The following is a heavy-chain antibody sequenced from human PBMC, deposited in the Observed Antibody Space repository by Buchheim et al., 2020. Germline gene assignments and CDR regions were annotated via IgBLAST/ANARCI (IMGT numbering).Heavy chain of an antibody. V-gene: IGHV1-2*02. CDR3: ALDRYAYRQLDDRDD. CDR1: GYTFTTYY. CDR2: INPNGGST. D-gene: IGHD2-2*03. Sequence: QVQLVQSGAEVKKPGASVKVSCKASGYTFTTYYMHWVRQAPGQGLEWMGLINPNGGSTYYAQKFQGRVTMTRDTSISTAYMGRSSLESEDTAVYSCALDRYAYRQLDDRDDWGQGTT. J-gene: IGHJ6*02.